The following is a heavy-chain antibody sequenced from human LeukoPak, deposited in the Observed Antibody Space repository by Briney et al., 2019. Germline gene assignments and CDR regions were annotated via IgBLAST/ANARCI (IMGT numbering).Heavy chain of an antibody. CDR3: TGDYRWFDP. CDR2: INTDGSST. J-gene: IGHJ5*02. Sequence: GGSLRLSCAASGFTFTNYWMHWVRQAPGQGLVWVSRINTDGSSTNYADSVKGRFTISRDNAKNTLYLQMNSLRAEDTAVYYCTGDYRWFDPWGQGTLVTVSS. CDR1: GFTFTNYW. V-gene: IGHV3-74*01.